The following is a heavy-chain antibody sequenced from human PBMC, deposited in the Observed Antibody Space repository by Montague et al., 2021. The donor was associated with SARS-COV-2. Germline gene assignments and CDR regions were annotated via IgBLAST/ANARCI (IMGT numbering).Heavy chain of an antibody. CDR3: ARLRDGVVPSPILWVGPYCSNSYMDV. D-gene: IGHD3-10*01. J-gene: IGHJ6*03. V-gene: IGHV4-34*01. CDR2: INHGGST. Sequence: SETLSLTCAVHGTSFSGYNWNWIRQPPGKGLEWIGEINHGGSTKYSSSLKSRLTISAETSKNHYSLKLTSVAAADTDVYYCARLRDGVVPSPILWVGPYCSNSYMDVWGRGTTVTVSS. CDR1: GTSFSGYN.